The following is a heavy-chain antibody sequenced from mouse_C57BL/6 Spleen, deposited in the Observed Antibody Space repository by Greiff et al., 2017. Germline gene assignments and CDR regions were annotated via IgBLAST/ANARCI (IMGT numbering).Heavy chain of an antibody. V-gene: IGHV1-26*01. D-gene: IGHD1-1*01. CDR3: ARGDYYGSSYGWYIDV. J-gene: IGHJ1*03. CDR2: INPNNGGT. Sequence: EVQLQQSGPELVKPGASVKISCKASGYTFTDYYMNWVKQSHGQSLEWIGDINPNNGGTSYNQKFKGKATLTVDKSSSTAYMELRSLTSEDSAVYYCARGDYYGSSYGWYIDVWGTGTTVTGSS. CDR1: GYTFTDYY.